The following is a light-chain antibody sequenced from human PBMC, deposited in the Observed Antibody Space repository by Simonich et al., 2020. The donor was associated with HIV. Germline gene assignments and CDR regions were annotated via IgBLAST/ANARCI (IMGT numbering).Light chain of an antibody. V-gene: IGKV1-33*01. CDR3: QQYHNVPLT. J-gene: IGKJ4*01. CDR2: DAS. CDR1: QDIANS. Sequence: DIQMTQSPSSLSASVGDRDNITCQASQDIANSLNWYQQKPGKTPKLLIFDASNLETGVPSRFSGSASGTDFTFAISSLQPEDIATYFCQQYHNVPLTFAGGTKVEIK.